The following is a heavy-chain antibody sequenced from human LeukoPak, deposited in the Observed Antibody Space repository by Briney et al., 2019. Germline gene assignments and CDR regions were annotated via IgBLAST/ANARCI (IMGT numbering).Heavy chain of an antibody. Sequence: SETLSLTCTVSGGSISSYYWSWIRQPPGKGLEWIGYIYYSGSTNYNPSLKSRVTISVDTSKNQFSLKLRSVTAADTAVYYCARLGDIVLVPTGAYFDYWGPGILVTVSS. CDR2: IYYSGST. CDR3: ARLGDIVLVPTGAYFDY. CDR1: GGSISSYY. D-gene: IGHD2-2*01. V-gene: IGHV4-59*08. J-gene: IGHJ4*02.